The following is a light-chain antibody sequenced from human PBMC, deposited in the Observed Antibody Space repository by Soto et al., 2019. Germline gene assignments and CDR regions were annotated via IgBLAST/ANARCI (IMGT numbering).Light chain of an antibody. CDR1: QSVSSSY. Sequence: EIVLTQSPGTLSLSPGERATLSCRASQSVSSSYLAWYQQKPGQAPRLLNYGASSRATGIPDRFSGSGSGTDFTLTISRLEPEDFAVYYCQQYGSSLPTFGGGTKVDIK. J-gene: IGKJ4*01. V-gene: IGKV3-20*01. CDR3: QQYGSSLPT. CDR2: GAS.